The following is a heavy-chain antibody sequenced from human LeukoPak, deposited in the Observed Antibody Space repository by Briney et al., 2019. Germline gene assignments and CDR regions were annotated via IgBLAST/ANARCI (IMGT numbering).Heavy chain of an antibody. CDR3: ARVRYYDFWSGPYYFDY. CDR1: GFTFSSYW. J-gene: IGHJ4*02. V-gene: IGHV3-7*01. D-gene: IGHD3-3*01. CDR2: IKQDGSEK. Sequence: GGSLRLSCAASGFTFSSYWMSWVRQAPGKGLEWVANIKQDGSEKYYVDSVKGRFTISRDNAKNSLYLQMNSLRADDTAVYYCARVRYYDFWSGPYYFDYWGQGTLVTVSS.